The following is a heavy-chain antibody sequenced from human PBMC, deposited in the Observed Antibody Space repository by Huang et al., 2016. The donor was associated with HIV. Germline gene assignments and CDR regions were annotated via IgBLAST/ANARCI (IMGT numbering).Heavy chain of an antibody. CDR3: ARQEHYDILTGYYSPAY. D-gene: IGHD3-9*01. CDR2: MYPGDSDT. CDR1: GYSFTSYW. Sequence: EVQLVQSGAEVKKPGESLKISCKGSGYSFTSYWIGWVRQMPGKGLEWRGIMYPGDSDTRYRPAFQGQVTISADKSISTAYLKWSSLKASDTAMYYCARQEHYDILTGYYSPAYWGQGTLVTVSS. V-gene: IGHV5-51*01. J-gene: IGHJ4*02.